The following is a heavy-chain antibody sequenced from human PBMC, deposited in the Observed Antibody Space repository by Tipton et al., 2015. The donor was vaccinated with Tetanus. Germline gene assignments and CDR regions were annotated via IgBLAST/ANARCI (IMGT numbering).Heavy chain of an antibody. V-gene: IGHV3-33*01. CDR2: SWHDGTDK. J-gene: IGHJ4*02. D-gene: IGHD2-15*01. Sequence: SGFIFSSYGIHWVRQAPGKGLEWVAVSWHDGTDKYYADSVKGRFTISRDNSKNTLYLQMNSLRAEDTAVYYCAREADCSGGSCFSGDFDNWGQGTQVTVSS. CDR1: GFIFSSYG. CDR3: AREADCSGGSCFSGDFDN.